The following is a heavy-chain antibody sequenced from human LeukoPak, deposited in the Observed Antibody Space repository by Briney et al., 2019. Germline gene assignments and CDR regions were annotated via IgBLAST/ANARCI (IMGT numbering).Heavy chain of an antibody. CDR1: GYTFTSYG. Sequence: ASVKVSCKASGYTFTSYGISWVRQAPGQGLEWMGWISAYNGNTNYAQKLQGRVTMTTDTSTSTVYMELSSLRSEDTAVYYCARVGNPYWYFDLWGRGTLVTVSS. J-gene: IGHJ2*01. V-gene: IGHV1-18*01. CDR3: ARVGNPYWYFDL. CDR2: ISAYNGNT.